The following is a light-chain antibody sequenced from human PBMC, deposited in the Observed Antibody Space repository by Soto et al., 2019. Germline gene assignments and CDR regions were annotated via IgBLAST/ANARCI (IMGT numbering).Light chain of an antibody. Sequence: EVLMTQSQGTLSVSPGERVTVSCRASQSIGSNLAWYQQKPGQAPRLLIYGASTRVIGVPDRFSGGSSGTEFTLTISSLQSEDIAVYFCQQYNDWPPYTFGQGTKLEIK. V-gene: IGKV3-15*01. J-gene: IGKJ2*01. CDR3: QQYNDWPPYT. CDR2: GAS. CDR1: QSIGSN.